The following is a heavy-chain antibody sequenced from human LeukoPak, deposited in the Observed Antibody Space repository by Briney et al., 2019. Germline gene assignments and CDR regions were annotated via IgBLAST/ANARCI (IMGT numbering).Heavy chain of an antibody. Sequence: GSLRLSCAASGLIFSSHAMHWVRQAPGKGLEWVAVISYDGSNKYYADSVKGRFTISRDNSKNTLYLQMNSLRAEDTAVYYCARENGIQLWKPFDYWGQGTLVTVSS. V-gene: IGHV3-30-3*01. CDR2: ISYDGSNK. CDR3: ARENGIQLWKPFDY. J-gene: IGHJ4*02. D-gene: IGHD5-18*01. CDR1: GLIFSSHA.